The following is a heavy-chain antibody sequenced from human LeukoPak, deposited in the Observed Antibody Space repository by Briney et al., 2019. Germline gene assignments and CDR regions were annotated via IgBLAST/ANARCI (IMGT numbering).Heavy chain of an antibody. CDR1: GYTFTSYG. CDR3: ARTRGYCSSTSCYRHDAFDI. J-gene: IGHJ3*02. V-gene: IGHV1-18*01. Sequence: GASVKVSCKASGYTFTSYGISWVRQAPGQGLEWMGWISAYNGNTNYAQKLQGRVTMTTDTSTSTAYMELRSLRSDDTAVYYCARTRGYCSSTSCYRHDAFDIWGQGTMVTVSS. D-gene: IGHD2-2*01. CDR2: ISAYNGNT.